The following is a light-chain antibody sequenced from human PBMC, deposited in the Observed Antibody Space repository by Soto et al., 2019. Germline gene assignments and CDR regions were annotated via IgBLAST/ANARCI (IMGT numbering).Light chain of an antibody. Sequence: QSVLTQPASVSGSPGQSITISCTGTSSDVGGYNYVSWYQQHPGKAPKLMIYEVSNRPSGVSNRFSGSKSGNTASLTISGLQAEDEADYYCSSYTSSSTSYVFGPGTNVTVL. CDR2: EVS. CDR1: SSDVGGYNY. CDR3: SSYTSSSTSYV. V-gene: IGLV2-14*01. J-gene: IGLJ1*01.